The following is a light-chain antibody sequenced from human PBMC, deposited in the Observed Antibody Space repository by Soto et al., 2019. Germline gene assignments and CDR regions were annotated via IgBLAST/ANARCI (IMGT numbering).Light chain of an antibody. Sequence: EIVLTQSPDTLSLSPGERATLSCRASQSISSRYLAWYQQKPGQAPRLLIYGASSRATGIPDRFSGSGSGTDFTLTISRLEPEDFAVYYCQQYDSSRTFGQGTKVDIK. J-gene: IGKJ1*01. CDR2: GAS. V-gene: IGKV3-20*01. CDR3: QQYDSSRT. CDR1: QSISSRY.